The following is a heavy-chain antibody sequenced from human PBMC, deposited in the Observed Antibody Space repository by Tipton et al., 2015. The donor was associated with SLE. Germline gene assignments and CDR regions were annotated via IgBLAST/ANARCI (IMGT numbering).Heavy chain of an antibody. CDR1: GYSISSGYY. D-gene: IGHD3-10*01. J-gene: IGHJ4*02. V-gene: IGHV4-38-2*01. Sequence: TLSLTCAVSGYSISSGYYWGWFRQPPGKGLEWIGSIYHSGSTYYNPSLKSRGTISVDTSKDQFSLKLSSVTAAGTAVYYCAKRGDWDYYFDYWGQGTLVTVSS. CDR3: AKRGDWDYYFDY. CDR2: IYHSGST.